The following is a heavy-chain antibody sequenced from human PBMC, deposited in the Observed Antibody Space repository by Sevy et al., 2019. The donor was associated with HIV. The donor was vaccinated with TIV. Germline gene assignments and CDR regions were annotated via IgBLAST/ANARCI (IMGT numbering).Heavy chain of an antibody. CDR3: AKVLARGVAVAGSAWGMDV. CDR1: GFTFSSYG. D-gene: IGHD6-19*01. CDR2: IRYDGSNK. J-gene: IGHJ6*02. V-gene: IGHV3-30*02. Sequence: GGSLRLSCAASGFTFSSYGMHWVRQAPGKGLEWVTFIRYDGSNKYYADSVKGRFTISRDNSKNTLYLQMHSLRVEDTAVYYCAKVLARGVAVAGSAWGMDVWGQGTTVTVSS.